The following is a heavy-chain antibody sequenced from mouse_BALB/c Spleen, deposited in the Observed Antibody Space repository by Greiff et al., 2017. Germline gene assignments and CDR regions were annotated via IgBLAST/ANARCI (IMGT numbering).Heavy chain of an antibody. CDR2: INPSTGYT. V-gene: IGHV1-7*01. D-gene: IGHD1-1*01. J-gene: IGHJ2*01. CDR3: ARFPYGSSPDY. CDR1: GYTFTSYW. Sequence: QVQLQQSGAELAKPGASVKMSCKASGYTFTSYWMHWVKQRPGQGLEWIGYINPSTGYTEYNQKFKDKATLTADKSSSTAYMQLSSLTSEDSAVYYCARFPYGSSPDYWGQGTTLTVSS.